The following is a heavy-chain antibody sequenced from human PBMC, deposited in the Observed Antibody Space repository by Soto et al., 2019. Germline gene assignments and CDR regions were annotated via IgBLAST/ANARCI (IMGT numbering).Heavy chain of an antibody. CDR2: ISTSGST. D-gene: IGHD3-3*01. J-gene: IGHJ6*02. CDR1: GGSISSYY. CDR3: ARGQSYYAFWSGSRYPRSGMDV. Sequence: QVQLQESGPGLVKPSETLSLTCTVSGGSISSYYWSWILQPAGKGLEWIGRISTSGSTNHNPSLKSEVTMSVDTSRNHISVKLSSVTAPDAAGYYFARGQSYYAFWSGSRYPRSGMDVWGQGTTVTVSS. V-gene: IGHV4-4*07.